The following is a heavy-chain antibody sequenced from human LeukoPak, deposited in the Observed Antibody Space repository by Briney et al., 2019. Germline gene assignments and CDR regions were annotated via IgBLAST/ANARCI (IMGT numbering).Heavy chain of an antibody. CDR2: INPSNGDT. Sequence: ASVKVSCKASGYTFTSYAMHWVRQAPGQRLEWMGWINPSNGDTNYAQKFQGRVTLTRDTSISTAYMELNGLRSDDTAVYYCANLLAAASSYYYYMDVWGRGTTVAVSS. V-gene: IGHV1-2*02. CDR3: ANLLAAASSYYYYMDV. D-gene: IGHD2-8*02. CDR1: GYTFTSYA. J-gene: IGHJ6*03.